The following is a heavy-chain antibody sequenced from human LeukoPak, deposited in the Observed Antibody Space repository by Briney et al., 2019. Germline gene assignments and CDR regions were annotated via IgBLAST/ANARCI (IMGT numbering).Heavy chain of an antibody. Sequence: SVTVSCKASGGTFSSYAISWVRQAPGQGLEWMGRIIPILGIANYAQKFQGRVTITADKSTSTAYMELSSLRSEDTAVYYCARGDYGDYVVNWFDPWGQGTLVTVSS. CDR1: GGTFSSYA. J-gene: IGHJ5*02. CDR3: ARGDYGDYVVNWFDP. V-gene: IGHV1-69*04. D-gene: IGHD4-17*01. CDR2: IIPILGIA.